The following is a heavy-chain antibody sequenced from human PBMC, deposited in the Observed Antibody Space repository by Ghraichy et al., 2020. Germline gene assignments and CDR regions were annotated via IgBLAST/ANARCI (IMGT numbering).Heavy chain of an antibody. CDR3: ARSGAFDI. Sequence: SETLFLTCTVSGGSISGYYWNWIRQPAGKGLEWIGRIYIRGTTKYNPSLKSRVTMSVDTSKDQFSLKLSSVTAADTAVYYCARSGAFDIWGQGTMVTVSS. V-gene: IGHV4-4*07. J-gene: IGHJ3*02. CDR1: GGSISGYY. CDR2: IYIRGTT.